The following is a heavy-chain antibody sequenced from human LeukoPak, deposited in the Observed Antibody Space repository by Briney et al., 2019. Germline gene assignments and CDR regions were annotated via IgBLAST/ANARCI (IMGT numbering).Heavy chain of an antibody. V-gene: IGHV4-61*02. Sequence: PSETLSLTCTVSGGSISGSNYYWSWIRQPAWKRLEWIGRINTSGSTYYNPSLKSRVTMSVDTSKNQFSVKLSSVTAADTAVYYCARDYSRPSPFDYWGQGALVTVSS. CDR3: ARDYSRPSPFDY. CDR1: GGSISGSNYY. D-gene: IGHD6-6*01. CDR2: INTSGST. J-gene: IGHJ4*02.